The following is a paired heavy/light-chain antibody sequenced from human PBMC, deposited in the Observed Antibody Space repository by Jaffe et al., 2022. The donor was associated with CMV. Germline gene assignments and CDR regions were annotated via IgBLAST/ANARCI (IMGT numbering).Light chain of an antibody. V-gene: IGKV2-30*02. CDR2: KVS. J-gene: IGKJ2*01. CDR3: MQGTHGPYT. Sequence: DVVMTQSPLSLPVTLGQPASISCRSSQSLVHSDGNTYLNWFQQRPGQSPRRLIYKVSNRDSGVPDRFSGSGSGTDFTLKISRVEAEDVGVYYCMQGTHGPYTFGQGTKLEIK. CDR1: QSLVHSDGNTY.
Heavy chain of an antibody. CDR2: ISGSGSNT. Sequence: EVQLLESGGGLVQPGGSLRLSCAASGFTFNNYFMTWVRQAPGKGLECVSTISGSGSNTYYTDSVKGRFTISRDNSKNTLYLQMDSLRAEDTAVFYCARGGTVGTRSGPEHWGQGTLVTVSS. J-gene: IGHJ1*01. CDR1: GFTFNNYF. D-gene: IGHD4-4*01. V-gene: IGHV3-23*01. CDR3: ARGGTVGTRSGPEH.